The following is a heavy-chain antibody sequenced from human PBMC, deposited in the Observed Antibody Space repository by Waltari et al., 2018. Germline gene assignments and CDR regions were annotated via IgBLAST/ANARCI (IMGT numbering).Heavy chain of an antibody. CDR1: GFTFSDPF. Sequence: EVQLVESGGGLVQPGGSLRLSCAASGFTFSDPFMDWVRKAPGKGLEWVARSRNKAEGFTTEYDASVKGRFTISREDSKSSLSLQMNRLKTEDSAVYYCWAWLRGVAYLGQGTLVTVSS. CDR2: SRNKAEGFTT. V-gene: IGHV3-72*01. J-gene: IGHJ4*02. CDR3: WAWLRGVAY. D-gene: IGHD5-12*01.